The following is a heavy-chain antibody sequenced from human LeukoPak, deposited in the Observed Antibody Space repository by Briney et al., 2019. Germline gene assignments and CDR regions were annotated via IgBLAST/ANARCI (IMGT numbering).Heavy chain of an antibody. D-gene: IGHD5-12*01. CDR1: GYTLTELS. J-gene: IGHJ3*02. CDR2: FDPEDGET. V-gene: IGHV1-24*01. CDR3: ARGYSGYVNDAFDI. Sequence: ASVKVSCKVSGYTLTELSMHWVRQAPGKGLEWMGGFDPEDGETIYAQKFQGRVTITADKSTSTAYMELSSLRSEDTAVYYCARGYSGYVNDAFDIWGQGTMVTVSS.